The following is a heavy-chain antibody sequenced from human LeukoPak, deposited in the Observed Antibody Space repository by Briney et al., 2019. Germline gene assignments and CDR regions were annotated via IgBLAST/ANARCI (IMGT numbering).Heavy chain of an antibody. D-gene: IGHD3-10*01. CDR3: AKTMYYYGSGSL. J-gene: IGHJ4*02. CDR2: MSSSSSTI. CDR1: GFTFSSYS. Sequence: GGSLRLSCAASGFTFSSYSMNWVRQAPGKGLEWVSYMSSSSSTIYYADSVKGRFTISRDNSKNTLYLQMNSLRAEDTAVYYCAKTMYYYGSGSLWGQGTLVTVSS. V-gene: IGHV3-48*01.